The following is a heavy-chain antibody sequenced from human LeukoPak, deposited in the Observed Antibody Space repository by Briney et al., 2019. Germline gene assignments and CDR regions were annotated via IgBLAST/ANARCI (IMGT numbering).Heavy chain of an antibody. D-gene: IGHD2-15*01. Sequence: PGGALRLSCVGSGFTFSDAWVSWVRQAPGKGLEWVGRIKSKSDGGTIDYAAPVKGRFTISRDDSRNTLYLQMNSLKTEDTAVYYCTTRRQDGWWGQGTLVTVSS. CDR3: TTRRQDGW. CDR1: GFTFSDAW. CDR2: IKSKSDGGTI. V-gene: IGHV3-15*01. J-gene: IGHJ4*02.